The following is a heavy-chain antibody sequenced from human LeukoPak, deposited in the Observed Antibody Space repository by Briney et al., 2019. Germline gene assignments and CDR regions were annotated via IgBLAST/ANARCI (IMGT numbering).Heavy chain of an antibody. J-gene: IGHJ3*02. CDR2: TDTSGKYI. CDR3: ARGRSITLLRGVAMSDGFDI. D-gene: IGHD3-10*01. V-gene: IGHV3-21*06. Sequence: GGSLRLSCAASGFPFSNYGMNWVRQAPGKGLEWVSFTDTSGKYIYYGDSVKGRFTISRDNAKNLLFLQMNGLRAEDTAVYYCARGRSITLLRGVAMSDGFDIWGQGAMVAVSS. CDR1: GFPFSNYG.